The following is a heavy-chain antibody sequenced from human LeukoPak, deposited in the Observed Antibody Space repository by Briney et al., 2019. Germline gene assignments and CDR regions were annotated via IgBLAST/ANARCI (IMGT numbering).Heavy chain of an antibody. Sequence: SSVKVSCKASGYTFIGYYIHWVRQAPGQGLEGMGWINPNSGSTDYAQKLQGRVTMTTDTSTSTAYMELRSLRSDDTAVYYCAREGGIAARPGFSYYYYYMDVWGKGTTVTVSS. CDR1: GYTFIGYY. CDR3: AREGGIAARPGFSYYYYYMDV. J-gene: IGHJ6*03. D-gene: IGHD6-6*01. CDR2: INPNSGST. V-gene: IGHV1-2*02.